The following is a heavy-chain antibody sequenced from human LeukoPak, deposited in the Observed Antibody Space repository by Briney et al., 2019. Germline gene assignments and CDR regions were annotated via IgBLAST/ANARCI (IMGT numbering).Heavy chain of an antibody. V-gene: IGHV1-69*02. Sequence: SVKVSCKASGGTFSSYTISWVRQAPRQGLGWMGRIIPILGIANYAQKFQGRVTITADKSTSTAYMELSSLRSEDTAVYYCARSPPAPTVVNYHFDYWGQGTLVTVSS. CDR3: ARSPPAPTVVNYHFDY. D-gene: IGHD4-23*01. CDR2: IIPILGIA. J-gene: IGHJ4*02. CDR1: GGTFSSYT.